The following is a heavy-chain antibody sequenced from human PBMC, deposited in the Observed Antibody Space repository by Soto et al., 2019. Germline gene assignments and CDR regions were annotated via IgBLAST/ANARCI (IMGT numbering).Heavy chain of an antibody. Sequence: GGSLRLSCSASGFNFGGYWMNWVRQAPGKGLEWVANIRPDGSEKNYADSVKGRFTISRDNTKNSLYLQMNNLRADDTAVYYCASTNHSSYWGQGALVTVSS. J-gene: IGHJ4*02. D-gene: IGHD5-18*01. CDR3: ASTNHSSY. CDR2: IRPDGSEK. V-gene: IGHV3-7*05. CDR1: GFNFGGYW.